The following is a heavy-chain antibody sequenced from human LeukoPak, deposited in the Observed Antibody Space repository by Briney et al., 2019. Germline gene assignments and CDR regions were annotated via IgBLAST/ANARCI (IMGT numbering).Heavy chain of an antibody. CDR1: GFTFSSYS. CDR2: ISSSSSYI. J-gene: IGHJ4*02. V-gene: IGHV3-21*01. CDR3: ATSPTTYGSGTHFDY. D-gene: IGHD3-10*01. Sequence: GGSLRLSCAASGFTFSSYSMNWVRQAPGKGLEWVSSISSSSSYIYYADSVKGRFTISRDNAKNSLDLQMNSLRAEDTAVYYCATSPTTYGSGTHFDYWGQGTLVTVSS.